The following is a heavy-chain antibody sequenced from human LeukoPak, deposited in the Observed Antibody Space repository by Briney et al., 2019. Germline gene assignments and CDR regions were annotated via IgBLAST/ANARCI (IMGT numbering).Heavy chain of an antibody. CDR3: ARRLVRGVIMGFDP. V-gene: IGHV4-59*01. Sequence: SETLSLTCAVSGGSIRSYYWSWLRQPPGKGLEGLRYIYYSGSTNYNPSLKSRVTISVETSKNQFSLKLSSVTAADTAVYYCARRLVRGVIMGFDPWGQGTLVTVSS. D-gene: IGHD3-10*01. J-gene: IGHJ5*02. CDR1: GGSIRSYY. CDR2: IYYSGST.